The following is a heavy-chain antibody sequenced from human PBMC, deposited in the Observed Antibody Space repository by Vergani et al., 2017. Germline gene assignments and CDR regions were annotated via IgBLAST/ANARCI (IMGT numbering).Heavy chain of an antibody. CDR1: GFTFSSYS. V-gene: IGHV3-48*02. J-gene: IGHJ4*02. CDR3: ARDQDDWSGYPVSFDY. D-gene: IGHD3-3*01. Sequence: EVQLVESGGGLVQPGGSLRLSCAASGFTFSSYSMNWVRQAPGKGLERVSNISSSSSTIYYADSVKGRFTISRDNAKNSLYLQMNSLRDEDTAVYSCARDQDDWSGYPVSFDYWGQGTLVTVSS. CDR2: ISSSSSTI.